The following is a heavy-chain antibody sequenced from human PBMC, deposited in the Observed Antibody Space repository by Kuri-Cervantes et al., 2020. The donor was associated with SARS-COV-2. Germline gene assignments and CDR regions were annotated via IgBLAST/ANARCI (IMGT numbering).Heavy chain of an antibody. CDR3: ATGALAVPGPVQRKEAFAI. D-gene: IGHD6-19*01. J-gene: IGHJ3*02. V-gene: IGHV3-30*02. Sequence: GGSLRLSCAASGFTFSSYSMNWVRQAPGKGLEWVAFIWHDGSKNYYADSVKGRFTSSRDNSKNRLYLQMNSLRPEDTAVYHCATGALAVPGPVQRKEAFAIWGQGTMVTVSS. CDR1: GFTFSSYS. CDR2: IWHDGSKN.